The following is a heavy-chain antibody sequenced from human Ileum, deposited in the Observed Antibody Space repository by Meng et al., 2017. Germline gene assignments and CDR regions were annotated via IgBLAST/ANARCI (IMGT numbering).Heavy chain of an antibody. D-gene: IGHD6-19*01. Sequence: EVQLVDSGGVVSQPGGSLSPSCATSGFKFDDYMMHWVRQGVVKGLEWVSLINWDGGSTDYGHSVKSRFTISRDNYKASLYLEMNSLRAEDTAFYYCAKDIAGSGWYALDSWGQGTLVTVSS. J-gene: IGHJ4*02. CDR1: GFKFDDYM. CDR3: AKDIAGSGWYALDS. V-gene: IGHV3-43*01. CDR2: INWDGGST.